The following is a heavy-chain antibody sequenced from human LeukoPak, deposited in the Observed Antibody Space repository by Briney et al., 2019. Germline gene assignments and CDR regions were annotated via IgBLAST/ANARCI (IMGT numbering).Heavy chain of an antibody. CDR1: GFTFSNAW. CDR2: IKSKTDGGTT. Sequence: GGSLRLSCAASGFTFSNAWMSWVRQAPGKGLEWVGRIKSKTDGGTTDYAAPVKGRFTISRDDSKNTLYLQMNSLRAEDTAVYYCARSLRLVINLDPLWGQGTLVTVSS. V-gene: IGHV3-15*01. J-gene: IGHJ4*02. D-gene: IGHD3-9*01. CDR3: ARSLRLVINLDPL.